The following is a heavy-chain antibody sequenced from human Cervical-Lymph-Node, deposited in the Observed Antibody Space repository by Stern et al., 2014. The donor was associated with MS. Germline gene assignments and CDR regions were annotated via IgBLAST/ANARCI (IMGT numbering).Heavy chain of an antibody. J-gene: IGHJ6*02. V-gene: IGHV1-2*04. Sequence: QMQLVQSGAEVKNPGASVKVSCKASGYTFTDYYMQWMRQAPGQGLEWMGWINPNNGGTKSAQKFQGWVTMTRDTSTSTAYMELSRLRSDDTAIYYCARASTTANNYYDGVDVWGQGNTVTVTS. CDR1: GYTFTDYY. CDR3: ARASTTANNYYDGVDV. D-gene: IGHD1-1*01. CDR2: INPNNGGT.